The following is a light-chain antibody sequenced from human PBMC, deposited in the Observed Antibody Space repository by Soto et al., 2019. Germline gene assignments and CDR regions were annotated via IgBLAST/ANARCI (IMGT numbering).Light chain of an antibody. V-gene: IGKV1-39*01. CDR1: QSMSDS. Sequence: DIQLTQSPSSLSASVGDRVTITCRASQSMSDSLNWYQQKSGRAPKLLIYRSSSLESGVPSRFSGSGSGTDFTLTISRLQPEDFGTYSCQQSYSNSYTFGQGTTLEIK. CDR3: QQSYSNSYT. J-gene: IGKJ2*01. CDR2: RSS.